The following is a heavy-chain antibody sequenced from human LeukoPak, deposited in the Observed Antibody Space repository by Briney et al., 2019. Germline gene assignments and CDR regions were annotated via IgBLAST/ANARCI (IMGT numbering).Heavy chain of an antibody. V-gene: IGHV1-18*01. J-gene: IGHJ6*04. Sequence: ASVKVSCKASGYTFTSYGISWVRQAPGQGLEWMGWISAYNGNTNYAQKLQGRVTMTTDSSTSTAYMELRSLRSDDTAVYYCARDRAVVRGPGPYHGMDVWGKGTTVTDSS. CDR3: ARDRAVVRGPGPYHGMDV. CDR2: ISAYNGNT. CDR1: GYTFTSYG. D-gene: IGHD3-10*01.